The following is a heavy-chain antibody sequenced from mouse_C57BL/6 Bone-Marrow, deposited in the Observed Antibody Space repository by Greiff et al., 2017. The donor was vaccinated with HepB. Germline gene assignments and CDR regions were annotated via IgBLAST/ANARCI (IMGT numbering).Heavy chain of an antibody. V-gene: IGHV5-2*01. CDR1: EYEFPSHD. Sequence: EVKLMESGGGLVQPGESLKLSCESNEYEFPSHDMSWVRKTPEKRLEVVAAITSDGGSTYYPDTMERRFIISRDNTKKTLYLQMSSLRSEDTALYYCARPGTLYDYDEGAPMDYWGQGTSVTVSS. CDR3: ARPGTLYDYDEGAPMDY. CDR2: ITSDGGST. J-gene: IGHJ4*01. D-gene: IGHD2-4*01.